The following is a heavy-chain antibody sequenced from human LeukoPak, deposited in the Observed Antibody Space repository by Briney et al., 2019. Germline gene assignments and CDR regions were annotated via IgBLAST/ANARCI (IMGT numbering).Heavy chain of an antibody. D-gene: IGHD6-19*01. V-gene: IGHV3-23*01. CDR2: ISGSGGST. J-gene: IGHJ4*02. CDR3: AKGSPSAVAGPLPYYFDY. Sequence: GGSLRLSCAASGFTFNTYAMSWVRQAPGKGLEWVSAISGSGGSTYYADSVKGRFTISRDNSKNTLYLQMNSLRAEDTAVYYCAKGSPSAVAGPLPYYFDYWGQGTLVTVSS. CDR1: GFTFNTYA.